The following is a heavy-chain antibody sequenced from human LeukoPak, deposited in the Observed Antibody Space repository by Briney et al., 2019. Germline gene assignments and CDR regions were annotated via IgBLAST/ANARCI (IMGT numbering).Heavy chain of an antibody. D-gene: IGHD6-19*01. J-gene: IGHJ4*02. CDR1: GYTFTNYP. Sequence: ASVKVSCKASGYTFTNYPMIWVRQAPGQGLECMGWINTNTGNSTYAQGFTGRFLFSLDTSVGTTYLQIISLKTEDTAVYYCARGGYSRGQGSPFDYWGQGTLVTVSS. V-gene: IGHV7-4-1*02. CDR2: INTNTGNS. CDR3: ARGGYSRGQGSPFDY.